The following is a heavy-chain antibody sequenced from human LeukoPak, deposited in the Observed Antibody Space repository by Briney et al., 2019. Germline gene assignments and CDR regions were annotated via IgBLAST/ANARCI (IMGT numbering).Heavy chain of an antibody. CDR2: IYYSGST. V-gene: IGHV4-39*07. D-gene: IGHD3-22*01. Sequence: PSETLSLTCTVSGGSISSSSYYWGWIRQPPGKGLEWIGSIYYSGSTYYNPSLKSRVTISVDTSKNQFSLKLSSVTAADTAVYYCARMILQVLYDSSGYYWFDPWGQGTLVTVSS. J-gene: IGHJ5*02. CDR1: GGSISSSSYY. CDR3: ARMILQVLYDSSGYYWFDP.